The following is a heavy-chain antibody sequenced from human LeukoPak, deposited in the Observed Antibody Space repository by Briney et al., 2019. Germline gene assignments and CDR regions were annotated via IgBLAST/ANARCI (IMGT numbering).Heavy chain of an antibody. J-gene: IGHJ4*02. Sequence: GRSLRLSCAASGFTFSSYGMHWVRQAPGKGLEWVAVISYDGSNKYYADSVKGRFTISRDNSKNTLYLQMNSLRAEDTAVYYCARDLSEADYFDYWGQGTLVTVSS. CDR3: ARDLSEADYFDY. V-gene: IGHV3-30*03. CDR1: GFTFSSYG. D-gene: IGHD6-19*01. CDR2: ISYDGSNK.